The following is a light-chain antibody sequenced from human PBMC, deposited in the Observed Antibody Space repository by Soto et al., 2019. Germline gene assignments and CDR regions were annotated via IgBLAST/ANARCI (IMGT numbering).Light chain of an antibody. Sequence: DIVMSQSPDSLAVSLGERATINCKSSQTILSSANNQNCLAWFQQKPGQPPKLLIYEASTRESGVPDRFSGSGSGEDFTLTISSLQAGDVAVYYCQQYYAAPLTFGGGTKVEIK. CDR3: QQYYAAPLT. J-gene: IGKJ4*01. CDR1: QTILSSANNQNC. V-gene: IGKV4-1*01. CDR2: EAS.